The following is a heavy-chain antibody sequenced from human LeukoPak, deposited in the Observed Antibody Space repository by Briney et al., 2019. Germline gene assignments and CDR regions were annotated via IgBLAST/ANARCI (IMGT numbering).Heavy chain of an antibody. CDR3: ARDLMGIAYRGAFYY. D-gene: IGHD6-13*01. CDR1: GFTFSTYS. J-gene: IGHJ4*02. Sequence: PGGSLRLSCAASGFTFSTYSMNWVRQAPGKGLEWVSSISSSSDYIYYADSVKGRFSITRDNARNSLYLQMNSLRAEDTAVYYCARDLMGIAYRGAFYYWGQGTLVTVSS. V-gene: IGHV3-21*04. CDR2: ISSSSDYI.